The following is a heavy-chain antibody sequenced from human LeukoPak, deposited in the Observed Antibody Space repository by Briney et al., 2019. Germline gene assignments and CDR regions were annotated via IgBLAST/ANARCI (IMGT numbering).Heavy chain of an antibody. V-gene: IGHV3-30*04. CDR1: GFTFSSYA. D-gene: IGHD6-19*01. Sequence: GGSLRLSCAASGFTFSSYAMHWVRQAPGKGLVWVALISYDGSETYYADSVKGRFTISRDNSKNKLYVQMNGLRAEDTAVYYCARGAYSSGWTTFDYWGQGTLVTVSS. J-gene: IGHJ4*02. CDR2: ISYDGSET. CDR3: ARGAYSSGWTTFDY.